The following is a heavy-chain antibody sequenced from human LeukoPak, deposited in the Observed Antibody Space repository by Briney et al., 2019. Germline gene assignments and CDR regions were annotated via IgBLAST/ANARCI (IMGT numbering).Heavy chain of an antibody. J-gene: IGHJ4*02. CDR3: ARETTGAGTARPFDY. D-gene: IGHD6-13*01. Sequence: SETLSLTCTVCGGSISNFYWSWIRQPAGQALEWIGRIYTSGSTNYNPSLKSRVTMSVDTSKNQFSLKLSSVTAADTAVYYCARETTGAGTARPFDYWGQGTLVTVSS. V-gene: IGHV4-4*07. CDR1: GGSISNFY. CDR2: IYTSGST.